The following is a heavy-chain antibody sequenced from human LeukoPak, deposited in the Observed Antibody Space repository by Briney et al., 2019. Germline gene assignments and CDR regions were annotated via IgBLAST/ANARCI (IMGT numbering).Heavy chain of an antibody. D-gene: IGHD5-18*01. CDR2: IDSSSSTM. J-gene: IGHJ4*02. V-gene: IGHV3-48*01. CDR1: GFTFSGYS. CDR3: ARPAVTSRGRSGPVEY. Sequence: GGSLRLSGAASGFTFSGYSMNWVRQAPGKGLEWVSYIDSSSSTMYYADSVKGRFTISRDNAKNSLYLQMNSLRAEDTAVYFCARPAVTSRGRSGPVEYWGQGTLVTVSS.